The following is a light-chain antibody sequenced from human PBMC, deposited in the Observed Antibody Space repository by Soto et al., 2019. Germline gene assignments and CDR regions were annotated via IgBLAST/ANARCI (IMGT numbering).Light chain of an antibody. CDR1: QSVSSSY. CDR3: QQYGNSPTWT. V-gene: IGKV3-20*01. J-gene: IGKJ1*01. CDR2: GAS. Sequence: VLTQSPGTLSLSPGERATLSCRASQSVSSSYLAWYQQKPGQAPRLLIYGASSRATGIPDRFSGSGSGTDFTLTISRLEPEDFAVYYCQQYGNSPTWTFGQGTKVDIK.